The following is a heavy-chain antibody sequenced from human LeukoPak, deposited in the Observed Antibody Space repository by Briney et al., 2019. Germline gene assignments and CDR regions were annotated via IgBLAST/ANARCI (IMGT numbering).Heavy chain of an antibody. J-gene: IGHJ4*02. Sequence: GGSLRLSCAASGFTVSSNYMSWVRQAPGKGLEWVSVIYSGGSTYYADSVKGRFTISRDNSKNTLYLQMNSLRAEDTAVYYCAREGYYDSSGFSPWRYFDYWGQGTLVTVSS. CDR3: AREGYYDSSGFSPWRYFDY. D-gene: IGHD3-22*01. CDR2: IYSGGST. CDR1: GFTVSSNY. V-gene: IGHV3-66*01.